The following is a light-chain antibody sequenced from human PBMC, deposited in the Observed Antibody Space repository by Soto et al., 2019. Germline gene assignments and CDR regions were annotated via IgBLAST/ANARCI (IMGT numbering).Light chain of an antibody. Sequence: VLTQSRGALSLSPGERATLSCRASQTASRSHLPWYQQKAGKAPMLLIYDASSRATGISDKFSGSGSRTDFTLTISRLEPEDFAVYYCQQYGRSPYTFGQGTKVDIK. CDR2: DAS. CDR3: QQYGRSPYT. CDR1: QTASRSH. V-gene: IGKV3-20*01. J-gene: IGKJ2*01.